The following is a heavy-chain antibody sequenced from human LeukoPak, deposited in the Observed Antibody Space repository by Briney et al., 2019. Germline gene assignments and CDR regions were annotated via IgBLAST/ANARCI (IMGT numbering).Heavy chain of an antibody. Sequence: GGSLRLSCVASGFSFSEYYMSWIRQAPGKGLEWVSYIGSTIYYADSVKGRFTISRDNAKNSLYLQMNSLRADDTAVYYCARFAAGGSYYYYMDVWGKGTTVTVSS. D-gene: IGHD6-25*01. J-gene: IGHJ6*03. CDR3: ARFAAGGSYYYYMDV. CDR1: GFSFSEYY. CDR2: IGSTI. V-gene: IGHV3-11*04.